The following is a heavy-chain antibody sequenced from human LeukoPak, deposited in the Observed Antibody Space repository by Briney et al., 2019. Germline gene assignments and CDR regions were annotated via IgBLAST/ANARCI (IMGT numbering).Heavy chain of an antibody. J-gene: IGHJ4*02. CDR3: ARDLYYDSSGSLFDY. CDR2: IWYDGSNK. V-gene: IGHV3-33*01. D-gene: IGHD3-22*01. CDR1: GLNFNDYD. Sequence: GGSLRLSCAASGLNFNDYDMDWVRQAPGKGPEWVAVIWYDGSNKYYADSVKGRFTISRDNSKNTLYLQMNSLRAEDTAVYYCARDLYYDSSGSLFDYWGQGTLVTVSS.